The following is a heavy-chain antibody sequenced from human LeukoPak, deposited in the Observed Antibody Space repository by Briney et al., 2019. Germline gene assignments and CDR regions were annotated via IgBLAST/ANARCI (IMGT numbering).Heavy chain of an antibody. CDR3: ARESGPSSPGWTDLDY. CDR2: IGTAGDT. J-gene: IGHJ4*02. D-gene: IGHD1-1*01. V-gene: IGHV3-13*01. Sequence: PGGSLRLSCAASGFPFSTYDMHWVRQAPGRGLEWVSAIGTAGDTYYAVSVKGRFTISRENAKNSLYLQMNGLRAGDTAVYYCARESGPSSPGWTDLDYWGQGTLVTVSS. CDR1: GFPFSTYD.